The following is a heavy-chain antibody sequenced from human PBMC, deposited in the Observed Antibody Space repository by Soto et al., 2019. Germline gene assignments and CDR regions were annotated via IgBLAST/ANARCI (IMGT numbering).Heavy chain of an antibody. CDR3: AKDWYGDYTLIDY. J-gene: IGHJ4*02. V-gene: IGHV3-23*01. D-gene: IGHD4-17*01. CDR2: ISGSGGST. CDR1: GFTFSSYA. Sequence: PGGSLRLSCAASGFTFSSYAMSWVRQAPGKGLEWVSAISGSGGSTYYADSVKGRFTISRDNSKNTLYLQVNSLRAEDTAVYYCAKDWYGDYTLIDYWGQGTLVTVSS.